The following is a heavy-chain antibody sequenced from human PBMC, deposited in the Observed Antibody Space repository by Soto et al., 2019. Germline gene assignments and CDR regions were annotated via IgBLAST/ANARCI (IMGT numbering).Heavy chain of an antibody. V-gene: IGHV1-69*13. Sequence: SVKVSCKASGGTFSSYAISWVRQAPGQGLEWMGGIIPIFGTANYAQKFQGRVTITADESTSTAYMELSSLRSEDTAVYYCARGWGSYRYTYFDYWGQGTLVTVSS. CDR3: ARGWGSYRYTYFDY. CDR2: IIPIFGTA. J-gene: IGHJ4*02. D-gene: IGHD3-16*02. CDR1: GGTFSSYA.